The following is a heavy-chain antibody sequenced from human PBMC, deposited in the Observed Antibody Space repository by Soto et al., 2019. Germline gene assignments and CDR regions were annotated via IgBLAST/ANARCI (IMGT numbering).Heavy chain of an antibody. J-gene: IGHJ6*01. D-gene: IGHD3-3*01. CDR2: LSISSSYI. CDR1: NGSISSGSYY. V-gene: IGHV3-21*01. CDR3: ARAQPVLDCLMLERGM. Sequence: PSETLSLTCTVSNGSISSGSYYWGWVRQAPGKGLEWVASLSISSSYIFHADSVKGRFTISRDNANNSLYLQMNSLRAEDTAVYYCARAQPVLDCLMLERGM.